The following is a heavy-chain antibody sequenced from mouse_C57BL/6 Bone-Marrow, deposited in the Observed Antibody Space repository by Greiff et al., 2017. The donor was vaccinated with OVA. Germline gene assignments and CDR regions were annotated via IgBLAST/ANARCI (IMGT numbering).Heavy chain of an antibody. J-gene: IGHJ3*01. CDR2: IDPSDSYT. D-gene: IGHD3-2*02. Sequence: QVQLQQPGAELVMPGASVKLSCKASGYTFTSYWMHWVKQRPGQGLEWIGEIDPSDSYTNYNQKFKGKFTLTVDKSYSTAYMQLSSLTSEDSEVYYSARIDSSGPFAYGGQGTPVTVSA. CDR3: ARIDSSGPFAY. CDR1: GYTFTSYW. V-gene: IGHV1-69*01.